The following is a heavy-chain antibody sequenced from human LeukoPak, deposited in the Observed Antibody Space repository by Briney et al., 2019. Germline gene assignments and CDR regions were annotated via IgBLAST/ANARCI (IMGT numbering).Heavy chain of an antibody. J-gene: IGHJ4*02. V-gene: IGHV3-30*03. CDR3: ARGIGYSSSWFKPFDY. Sequence: GGSLRLSCAASGFTFSSYGMHWVRQAPGKGLEWVAVISYDGSNKYYADSVKGRFTISKEHSKNTLYLQMNSLRAEDTAVYYCARGIGYSSSWFKPFDYWGQGTLVTVSS. CDR2: ISYDGSNK. CDR1: GFTFSSYG. D-gene: IGHD6-13*01.